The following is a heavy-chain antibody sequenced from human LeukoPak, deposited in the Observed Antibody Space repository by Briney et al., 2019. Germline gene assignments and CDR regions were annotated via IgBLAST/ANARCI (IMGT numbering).Heavy chain of an antibody. V-gene: IGHV4-59*08. Sequence: SETLSLTCTVSSGSISSYYWSWIRQPPGKGLEWIGYIYYSGSTNYNPSLKSRVTISVDTSKNQFSLKLSSVTAADTAVYYCARGKAGHNYWGQGTLVTVSS. CDR3: ARGKAGHNY. D-gene: IGHD6-13*01. CDR2: IYYSGST. CDR1: SGSISSYY. J-gene: IGHJ4*02.